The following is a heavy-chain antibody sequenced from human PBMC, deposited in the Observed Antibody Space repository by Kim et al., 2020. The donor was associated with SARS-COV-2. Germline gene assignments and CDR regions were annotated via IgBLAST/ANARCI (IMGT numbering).Heavy chain of an antibody. J-gene: IGHJ5*02. CDR3: ARGYMMVTLYNWFDP. Sequence: PSLTGRVTISVDTSKNQFSLRLSSVTAADTAVYYCARGYMMVTLYNWFDPWGQGTLVTVSS. D-gene: IGHD5-18*01. V-gene: IGHV4-39*01.